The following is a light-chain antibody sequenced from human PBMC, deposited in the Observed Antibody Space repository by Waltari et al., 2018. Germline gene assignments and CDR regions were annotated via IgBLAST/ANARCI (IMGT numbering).Light chain of an antibody. CDR2: KVY. CDR1: QSLEHSDGNTY. Sequence: IVLTQTPLPSPVTLGQPASISCSSSQSLEHSDGNTYLSWLHQRPGQPPRLLIYKVYKRFSGVPDRFSGSGAGTYFTLRISRVEADDVGIYYCAQASEFPWTFGQGTKVEVK. J-gene: IGKJ1*01. CDR3: AQASEFPWT. V-gene: IGKV2-24*01.